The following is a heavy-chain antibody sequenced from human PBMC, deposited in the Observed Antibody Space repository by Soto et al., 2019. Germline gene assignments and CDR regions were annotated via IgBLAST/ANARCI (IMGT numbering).Heavy chain of an antibody. V-gene: IGHV5-51*01. Sequence: GESLKISCKASGYTFTTYWIGWVRQMPGKGLEWMGIINPDDSDTKYSQSFQGQVTISADKSISTAYLQWSSLKASDTAMYYCARRGERIAAMDVWGQGTTVTVSS. D-gene: IGHD6-13*01. CDR2: INPDDSDT. CDR1: GYTFTTYW. J-gene: IGHJ6*02. CDR3: ARRGERIAAMDV.